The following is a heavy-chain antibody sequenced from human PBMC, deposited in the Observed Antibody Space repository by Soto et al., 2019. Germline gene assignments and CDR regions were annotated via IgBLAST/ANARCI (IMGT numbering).Heavy chain of an antibody. CDR1: GFTFSSYS. V-gene: IGHV3-48*02. J-gene: IGHJ4*02. Sequence: PGGSLRLSCAASGFTFSSYSMNWVRQAPGKGLEWVSYISSSSSTIYYADSVKGRFTISRDNAKNSLYLQMNSLRDEDTAVYYCAREPGRVITTYYFDYWGQGTLVTVSS. D-gene: IGHD3-22*01. CDR2: ISSSSSTI. CDR3: AREPGRVITTYYFDY.